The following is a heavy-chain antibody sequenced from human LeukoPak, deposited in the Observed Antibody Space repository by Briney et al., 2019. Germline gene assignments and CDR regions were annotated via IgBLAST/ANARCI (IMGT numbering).Heavy chain of an antibody. D-gene: IGHD2-15*01. J-gene: IGHJ4*02. CDR1: GFTFSSYG. CDR3: AKEHSPYCSGDACYDYFDY. CDR2: ITSISSYI. Sequence: GGSLRLSCAASGFTFSSYGMHWVRQAPGKGLEWVSSITSISSYIYYADSVKGRFTISRDNAKNSLYLQLNSLRAEDTAVYYCAKEHSPYCSGDACYDYFDYWGQGILVTVSS. V-gene: IGHV3-21*01.